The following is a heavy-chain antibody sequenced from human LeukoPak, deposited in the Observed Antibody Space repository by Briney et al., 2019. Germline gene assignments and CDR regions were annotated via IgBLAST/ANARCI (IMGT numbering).Heavy chain of an antibody. CDR2: IKHDGNEK. CDR3: ARAVASNWFDP. V-gene: IGHV3-7*04. J-gene: IGHJ5*02. CDR1: GFTFRNYW. D-gene: IGHD2-15*01. Sequence: GSLRLSCAASGFTFRNYWMGWVRQAPGKGLEWVANIKHDGNEKYYVDSVKGRFTISRDNAKNSLFLHMNSLRAEDTAVYYCARAVASNWFDPWGQGTLVTVSS.